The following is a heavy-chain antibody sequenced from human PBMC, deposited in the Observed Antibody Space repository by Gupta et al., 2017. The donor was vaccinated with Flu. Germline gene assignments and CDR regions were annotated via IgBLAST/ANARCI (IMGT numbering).Heavy chain of an antibody. J-gene: IGHJ5*02. D-gene: IGHD6-13*01. V-gene: IGHV4-39*01. CDR3: ARSRGLAAAGMFQVDP. CDR1: GGSISSSSYY. Sequence: QLQLQESGPGLVKPSETLSLTCTVSGGSISSSSYYWGWIRQPPGKGLEWIGSIYYSGSTYYNPSLKSRVTISVDTSKNQFSLKLSSVTAADTAVYYCARSRGLAAAGMFQVDPWGQGTLVTVSS. CDR2: IYYSGST.